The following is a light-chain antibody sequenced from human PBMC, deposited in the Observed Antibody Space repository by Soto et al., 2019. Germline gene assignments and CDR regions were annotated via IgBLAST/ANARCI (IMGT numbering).Light chain of an antibody. J-gene: IGKJ1*01. Sequence: DKLMSQSPATLSVSLGERVTLSCRASQNIHNHMSWFLQKPGQTPRLLIYGAFTRATGIPARFSGTGSGTEFTLTISSLQSEDFALYYCQQYNDWPLTFGQGTKVDIK. CDR1: QNIHNH. V-gene: IGKV3-15*01. CDR2: GAF. CDR3: QQYNDWPLT.